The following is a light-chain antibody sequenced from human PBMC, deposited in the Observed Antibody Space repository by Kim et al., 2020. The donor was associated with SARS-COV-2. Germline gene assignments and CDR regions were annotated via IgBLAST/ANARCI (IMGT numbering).Light chain of an antibody. CDR2: AAS. J-gene: IGKJ1*01. CDR1: QGIRTD. Sequence: ASVGDRVTIPCRASQGIRTDLAWYQQKAGKAPKRLIYAASILQSGVPSRFSGSGLGTEFTLTIDSLQSEDFATYYCLQHDSYPWTFGQGTKVDIK. CDR3: LQHDSYPWT. V-gene: IGKV1-17*01.